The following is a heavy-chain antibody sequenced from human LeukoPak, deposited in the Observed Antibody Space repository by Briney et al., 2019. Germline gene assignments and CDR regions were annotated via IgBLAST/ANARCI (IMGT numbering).Heavy chain of an antibody. Sequence: GGSLRLSCAASGFTFSSYAMSWVRQAPGKGLEWVSAISGSGGSTYYADSVKGRFTISRDNSKNTLYPQMNSLRAEDTAVYYCAKVGYCSSTSCSKGHYYYYYYGMDVWGQGTTVTVSS. CDR2: ISGSGGST. CDR3: AKVGYCSSTSCSKGHYYYYYYGMDV. CDR1: GFTFSSYA. D-gene: IGHD2-2*03. J-gene: IGHJ6*02. V-gene: IGHV3-23*01.